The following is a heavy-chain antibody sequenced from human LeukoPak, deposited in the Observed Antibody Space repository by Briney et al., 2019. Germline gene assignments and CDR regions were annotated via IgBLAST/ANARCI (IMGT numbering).Heavy chain of an antibody. CDR2: ISYDGSNK. J-gene: IGHJ6*02. CDR1: GFTFSSYG. CDR3: AKVTVPRPAYYYYYGMDV. Sequence: GRSLRLSCAASGFTFSSYGVHWVRQAPGKGLEWVAVISYDGSNKYYADSVKGRFTISRDNSKNTLYLQMNSLRAEDTAVYYCAKVTVPRPAYYYYYGMDVWGQGTTVTVSS. D-gene: IGHD2-2*01. V-gene: IGHV3-30*18.